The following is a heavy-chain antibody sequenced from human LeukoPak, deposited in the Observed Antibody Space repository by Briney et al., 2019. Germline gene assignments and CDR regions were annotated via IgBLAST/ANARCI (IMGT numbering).Heavy chain of an antibody. CDR2: IRYDGSDK. Sequence: PGRSLRLSCAASGFTFSSYGMHWVRQAPGKGLEWVAVIRYDGSDKYYADSVKGRFTISRDNSKSTLYLQMSSLRAEDTAVYYCARTNLFVDTAVNDAFDVWGQGTMVIVSS. J-gene: IGHJ3*01. CDR1: GFTFSSYG. V-gene: IGHV3-33*01. D-gene: IGHD5-18*01. CDR3: ARTNLFVDTAVNDAFDV.